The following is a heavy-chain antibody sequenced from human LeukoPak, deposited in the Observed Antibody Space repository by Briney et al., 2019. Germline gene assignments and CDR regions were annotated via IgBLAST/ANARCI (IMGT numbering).Heavy chain of an antibody. D-gene: IGHD3-10*01. V-gene: IGHV3-15*01. Sequence: PGGSLRLSCAASGFTFSNAWMSWVRQAPGKGLEWVGRIKSKTDGGTIDYAAPVKGRFTISRDESRNTLYLQMYSLKTEDTAVYYCTHYYGSGLFDYWGQGTLVTVSS. CDR2: IKSKTDGGTI. CDR3: THYYGSGLFDY. J-gene: IGHJ4*02. CDR1: GFTFSNAW.